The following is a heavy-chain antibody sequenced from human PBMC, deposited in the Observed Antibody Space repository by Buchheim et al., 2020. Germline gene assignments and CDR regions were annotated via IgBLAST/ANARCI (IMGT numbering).Heavy chain of an antibody. CDR1: GFTVSSNY. CDR2: IYSGGST. D-gene: IGHD3-22*01. CDR3: ARIDSSGYYKAYWYFDL. J-gene: IGHJ2*01. Sequence: EVQLVESGGGLIQPGGSLRLSCAASGFTVSSNYMSWVRQAPGKGLEWVSVIYSGGSTYYADSVKGRFTISSDNSKNTLYLQMNSLRAEDTAVYYCARIDSSGYYKAYWYFDLWGRGTL. V-gene: IGHV3-53*01.